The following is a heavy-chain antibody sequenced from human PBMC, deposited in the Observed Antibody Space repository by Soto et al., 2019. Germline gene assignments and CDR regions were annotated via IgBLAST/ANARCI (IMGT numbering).Heavy chain of an antibody. D-gene: IGHD3-10*01. CDR2: LTGSGDYI. CDR3: ARDSYNYYGSGSYSDN. Sequence: SGGSLRLSCATSGFTFSSYGMNWVRQAPGKGLEWVSSLTGSGDYIYYADSVKGRFTISRDNAKNLLFLQVNSLRAEDTAVYYCARDSYNYYGSGSYSDNWGQGTLVTVSS. J-gene: IGHJ4*02. V-gene: IGHV3-21*01. CDR1: GFTFSSYG.